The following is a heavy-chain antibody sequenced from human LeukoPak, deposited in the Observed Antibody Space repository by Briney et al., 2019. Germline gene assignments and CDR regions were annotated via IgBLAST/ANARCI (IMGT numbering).Heavy chain of an antibody. D-gene: IGHD4-23*01. CDR1: GLTFRNYG. Sequence: GGPLRLSCAGPGLTFRNYGMSWFRQAPGKGLEWVANIKQDGSEKYYVDSVKGRFTISRDNARNSLYLQMNSLRAEDTAVYYCARELGDYGGKANWGQGTLVTVSS. V-gene: IGHV3-7*04. CDR3: ARELGDYGGKAN. J-gene: IGHJ4*02. CDR2: IKQDGSEK.